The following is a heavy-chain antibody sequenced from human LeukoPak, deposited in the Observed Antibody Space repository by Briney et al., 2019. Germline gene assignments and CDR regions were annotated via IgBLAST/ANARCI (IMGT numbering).Heavy chain of an antibody. CDR2: ISHDGSDK. J-gene: IGHJ4*02. CDR3: AEEDCSARLGYYFDY. Sequence: PGRSLRLSCAASGFSFSTYGMHWVRQAPGKGPEWVAVISHDGSDKYYVDSVKGRFTISRDNSKNTLFLLMSTLRAEDTAVYYCAEEDCSARLGYYFDYWGQGTMVTVSS. D-gene: IGHD2-15*01. V-gene: IGHV3-30*18. CDR1: GFSFSTYG.